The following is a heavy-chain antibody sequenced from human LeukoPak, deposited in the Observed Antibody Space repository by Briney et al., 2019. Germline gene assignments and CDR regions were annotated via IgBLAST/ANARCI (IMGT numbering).Heavy chain of an antibody. CDR1: GGSISSSSYY. Sequence: SETLSLTCTVSGGSISSSSYYWGWIRQPPGKGLEWIGSIYYSGSTYYNPPLKSRVTISVDTSKNQFSLKLSSVTAADTAVYYCARLRPAASPWFDPWGQGTLVTVSS. D-gene: IGHD2-2*01. CDR3: ARLRPAASPWFDP. J-gene: IGHJ5*02. CDR2: IYYSGST. V-gene: IGHV4-39*07.